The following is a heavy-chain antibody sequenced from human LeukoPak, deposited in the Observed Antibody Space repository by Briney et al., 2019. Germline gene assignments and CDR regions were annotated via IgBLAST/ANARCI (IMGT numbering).Heavy chain of an antibody. CDR3: ARATEGYSTSVVYMDV. V-gene: IGHV4-34*01. Sequence: PSETLSLTCAVYGGSFSGYHWSWIRQPPGKGLEWIGEINHSGSTKYSSSLKSQVTISVDTPKKQFSLKLSSVTAADTAVYYCARATEGYSTSVVYMDVWGKGTTVTVSS. D-gene: IGHD6-6*01. J-gene: IGHJ6*03. CDR2: INHSGST. CDR1: GGSFSGYH.